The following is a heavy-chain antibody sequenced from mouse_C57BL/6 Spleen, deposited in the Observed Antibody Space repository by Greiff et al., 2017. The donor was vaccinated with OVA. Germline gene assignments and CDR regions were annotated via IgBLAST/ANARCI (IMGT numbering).Heavy chain of an antibody. CDR3: AIITTVDYAMDY. CDR1: GYSITSGYY. Sequence: VQLKESGPGLVKPSQSLSLTCSVTGYSITSGYYWNWIRQFPGNKLEWMGYISYDGSNNYNPSLKNRISITRDTSKNQFFLKLNSVTTEDTATYYCAIITTVDYAMDYWGQGTSVTVSS. CDR2: ISYDGSN. D-gene: IGHD1-1*01. J-gene: IGHJ4*01. V-gene: IGHV3-6*01.